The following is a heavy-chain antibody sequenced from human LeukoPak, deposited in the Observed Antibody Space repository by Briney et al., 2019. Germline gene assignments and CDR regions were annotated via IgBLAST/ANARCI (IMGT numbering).Heavy chain of an antibody. V-gene: IGHV4-59*01. CDR2: IYSGST. CDR3: ARGFEYNYRYTFGY. Sequence: SETLSLTCTVPGGSISSYYWSWIRQPPGKGLEWIGYIYSGSTDYNPSLKSRVTISVDTSKNQFSLQLSSVTAADTAVYYCARGFEYNYRYTFGYWGQGTLVTVSS. J-gene: IGHJ4*02. D-gene: IGHD5-18*01. CDR1: GGSISSYY.